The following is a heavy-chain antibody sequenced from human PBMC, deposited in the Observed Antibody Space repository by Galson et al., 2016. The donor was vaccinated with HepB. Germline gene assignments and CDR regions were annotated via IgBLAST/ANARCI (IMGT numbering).Heavy chain of an antibody. D-gene: IGHD4-17*01. Sequence: SETLSLTCTVSGGSISSSSYYWGWIRQPPGKGLEWIGSIYYSWSTYYNPSLKSRVTISVDTSKNQFSLKLSSVTAADTAVYYCARRGRLGCFDYWGQGTLVTVSS. CDR1: GGSISSSSYY. J-gene: IGHJ4*02. CDR2: IYYSWST. CDR3: ARRGRLGCFDY. V-gene: IGHV4-39*01.